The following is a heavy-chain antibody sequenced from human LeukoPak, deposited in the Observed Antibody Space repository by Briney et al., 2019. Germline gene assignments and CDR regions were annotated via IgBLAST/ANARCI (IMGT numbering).Heavy chain of an antibody. Sequence: SETLSLTCTVSGGSIRSGVYNWGWFPHPPGEGREGIGSISYSGTTFYNPSLKSRVTISADTSKNQFSLRLSSVTAADTAVYYCARRTVTSRERFEYWGQGSLVTVSS. CDR2: ISYSGTT. J-gene: IGHJ4*02. V-gene: IGHV4-39*01. D-gene: IGHD4-17*01. CDR3: ARRTVTSRERFEY. CDR1: GGSIRSGVYN.